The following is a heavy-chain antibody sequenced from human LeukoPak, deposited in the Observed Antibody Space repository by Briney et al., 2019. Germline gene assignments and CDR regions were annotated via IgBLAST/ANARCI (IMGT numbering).Heavy chain of an antibody. D-gene: IGHD1-26*01. CDR1: GFTVSSTY. Sequence: GGSLRFSCAVSGFTVSSTYMTWVRQTPGKGLQWVAITYGGDRTFYADSVKGRFTLSSDDSRNNVILQMNNVRPEDTAVYYCARLVAATHFDYWGQGTLVTVSS. CDR2: TYGGDRT. V-gene: IGHV3-66*01. CDR3: ARLVAATHFDY. J-gene: IGHJ4*02.